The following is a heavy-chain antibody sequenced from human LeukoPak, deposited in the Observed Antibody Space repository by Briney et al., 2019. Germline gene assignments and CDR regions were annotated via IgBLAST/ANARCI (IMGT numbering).Heavy chain of an antibody. CDR2: INPNSGGT. V-gene: IGHV1-2*02. D-gene: IGHD3-3*01. J-gene: IGHJ5*02. CDR1: GYTFTGYY. Sequence: ASVKVSCKASGYTFTGYYMHWVRQAPGQGLEWMGWINPNSGGTNYAQKFQGRVTMTRDTSISTAYMELSRLRSDDTAVYYCARGFYDFWSGPGRGWFDPWGQGTLVTVSS. CDR3: ARGFYDFWSGPGRGWFDP.